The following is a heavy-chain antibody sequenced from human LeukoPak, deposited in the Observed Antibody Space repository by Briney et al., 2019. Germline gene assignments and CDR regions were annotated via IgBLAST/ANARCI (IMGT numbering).Heavy chain of an antibody. Sequence: GGSLRLSCAASGFTFSSYGMNWVRQAPGKGLEWVSYISDSGSTKYYADSVKGRFTISRDNAKNSMYLQMNSLRAEDTAVYYCVREGYYDSSGYLGVFDYWGQGTPVTVSS. J-gene: IGHJ4*02. V-gene: IGHV3-48*03. CDR3: VREGYYDSSGYLGVFDY. CDR1: GFTFSSYG. D-gene: IGHD3-22*01. CDR2: ISDSGSTK.